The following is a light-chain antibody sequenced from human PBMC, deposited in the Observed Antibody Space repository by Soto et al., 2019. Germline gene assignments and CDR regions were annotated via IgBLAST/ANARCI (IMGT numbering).Light chain of an antibody. CDR2: GAS. V-gene: IGKV3-20*01. CDR1: QSISTIY. Sequence: EIVLTQSPGTLSLSPGERATLSCRASQSISTIYLAWYQQNPGQAPRLLIYGASKRATGIPDRFSGSGSETDLTLTISRLEPRDFASYYCQQYDSSPFHSFGGGPKVEIK. J-gene: IGKJ4*01. CDR3: QQYDSSPFHS.